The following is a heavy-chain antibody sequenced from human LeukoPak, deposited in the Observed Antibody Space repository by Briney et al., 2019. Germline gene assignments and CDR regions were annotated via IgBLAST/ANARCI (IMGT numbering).Heavy chain of an antibody. Sequence: ASVKVSCKASGYTFTGYYMHWVRQAPGQGLEWMGWINPNSGGANYAQKFQGRVTMTRDTSISTAYMELSRLRSDDTAVYYCAKVRGIAAAGPYYYYSMDVWGKGTTVTVSS. CDR2: INPNSGGA. D-gene: IGHD6-13*01. CDR3: AKVRGIAAAGPYYYYSMDV. CDR1: GYTFTGYY. J-gene: IGHJ6*03. V-gene: IGHV1-2*02.